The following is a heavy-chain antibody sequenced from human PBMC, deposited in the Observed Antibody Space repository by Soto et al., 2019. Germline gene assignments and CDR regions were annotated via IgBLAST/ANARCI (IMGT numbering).Heavy chain of an antibody. D-gene: IGHD3-22*01. CDR3: TTDLASYYYDSSGYYYFGY. CDR2: IKSKTDGGTT. J-gene: IGHJ4*02. CDR1: GFTFSSYG. V-gene: IGHV3-15*07. Sequence: GGSLRLSCAASGFTFSSYGMHWVRQAPGKGLEWVGRIKSKTDGGTTDYAAPVKGRFTISRDDSKNTLYLQMNSLKTEDTAVYYCTTDLASYYYDSSGYYYFGYWGQGTLVTVSS.